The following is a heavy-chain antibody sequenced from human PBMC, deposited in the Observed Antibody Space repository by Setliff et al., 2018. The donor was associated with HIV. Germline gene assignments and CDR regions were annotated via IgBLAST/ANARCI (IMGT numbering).Heavy chain of an antibody. CDR3: VRDPIEGSPVYFDY. J-gene: IGHJ4*02. D-gene: IGHD1-26*01. Sequence: GGSLRLSCAATGFTFSSYVLHWVRQAPGKGLEWVAVMSTGGGIKICADSVKGRFTISRDNSRNTLFLQMNNLRPEDTATYYCVRDPIEGSPVYFDYWGQGALVTVSS. CDR2: MSTGGGIK. V-gene: IGHV3-30-3*01. CDR1: GFTFSSYV.